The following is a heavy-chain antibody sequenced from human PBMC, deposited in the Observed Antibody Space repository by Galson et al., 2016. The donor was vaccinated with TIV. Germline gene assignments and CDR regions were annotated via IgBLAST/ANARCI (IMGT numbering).Heavy chain of an antibody. CDR1: GYIFINYY. J-gene: IGHJ4*02. CDR2: FNPDSGAT. Sequence: KASGYIFINYYIHWVRQAPGQGLEWLGWFNPDSGATQYAQKFQGRVTMTRDTSISTAYMELRRLISNDTAVYYCARVNWARAFDYWGRGTQVTVSS. D-gene: IGHD7-27*01. V-gene: IGHV1-2*02. CDR3: ARVNWARAFDY.